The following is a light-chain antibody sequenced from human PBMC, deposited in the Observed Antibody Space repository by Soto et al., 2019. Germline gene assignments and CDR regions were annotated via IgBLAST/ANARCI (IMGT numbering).Light chain of an antibody. Sequence: DIQMTQSPSSLSASVGDTVTITCRASQAISYYLAWYQQKPGKVPKLLIFVASTLQSGVPSRFSGSGFGTDFTLTISSLQPEDVGTYYCQNYNSAPQTFGGGTKVEI. J-gene: IGKJ4*01. V-gene: IGKV1-27*01. CDR1: QAISYY. CDR3: QNYNSAPQT. CDR2: VAS.